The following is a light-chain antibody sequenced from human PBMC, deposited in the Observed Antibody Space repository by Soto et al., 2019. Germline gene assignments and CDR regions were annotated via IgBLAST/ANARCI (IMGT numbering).Light chain of an antibody. CDR3: QQYGSSTET. V-gene: IGKV1-5*03. Sequence: DIQMTQSPSTLSASVGDRVTITCRASQSISSWLAWYQQKPGKAPKLLIYKASSLESGVPSRFSGSGSGTEFTLTISSLQPDDFATYYCQQYGSSTETFGQGTKVDIX. J-gene: IGKJ1*01. CDR2: KAS. CDR1: QSISSW.